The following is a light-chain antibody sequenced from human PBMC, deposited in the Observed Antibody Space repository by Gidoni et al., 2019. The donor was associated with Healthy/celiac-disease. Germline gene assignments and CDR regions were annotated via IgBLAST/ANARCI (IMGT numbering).Light chain of an antibody. CDR1: SLRSYY. CDR2: GKN. V-gene: IGLV3-19*01. J-gene: IGLJ3*02. CDR3: NSRDSSGNHLDWV. Sequence: SSELTQDPAVSVALGQTVRITCQGDSLRSYYASWYQQKPGQAPVLVISGKNNRPSGIPYRFSGSSSGNTASLTITGAQAEDDADYYCNSRDSSGNHLDWVFGGGTKLTVL.